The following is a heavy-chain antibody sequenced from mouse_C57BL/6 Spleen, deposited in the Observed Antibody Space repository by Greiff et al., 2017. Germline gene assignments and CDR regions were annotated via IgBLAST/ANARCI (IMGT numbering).Heavy chain of an antibody. D-gene: IGHD1-1*01. Sequence: EVKLMESGEGLVKPGGSLKLSCAASGFTFSSYAMSWVRQTPEKRLEWVAYISSGGDYIYYADTVKGRFTISRDNARNTLYLQMSSLKSEDTAMYYCTRERVYDHQGYFDYWGQGTTLTVSS. J-gene: IGHJ2*01. V-gene: IGHV5-9-1*02. CDR2: ISSGGDYI. CDR1: GFTFSSYA. CDR3: TRERVYDHQGYFDY.